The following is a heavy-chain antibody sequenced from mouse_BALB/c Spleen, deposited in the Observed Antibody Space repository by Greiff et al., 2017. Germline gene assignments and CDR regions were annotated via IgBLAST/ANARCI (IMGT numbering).Heavy chain of an antibody. V-gene: IGHV1-31*01. CDR1: GYSFTGYY. J-gene: IGHJ4*01. Sequence: EVKLMESGPELVKPGASVKISCKASGYSFTGYYMHWVKQSHVKSLEWIGRINPYNGATSYNQNFKDKASLTVDKSSSTAYMELHSLTSEDSAVYYCAKGGYDVNYAMDYWGQGTSVTVSS. CDR3: AKGGYDVNYAMDY. CDR2: INPYNGAT. D-gene: IGHD2-2*01.